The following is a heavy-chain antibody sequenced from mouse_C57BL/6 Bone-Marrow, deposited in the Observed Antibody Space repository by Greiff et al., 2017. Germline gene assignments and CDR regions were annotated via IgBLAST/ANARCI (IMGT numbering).Heavy chain of an antibody. V-gene: IGHV1-26*01. J-gene: IGHJ2*01. CDR2: INPNNGGT. CDR3: ARRPLVYFDY. CDR1: GYTFTDYY. Sequence: VQLQQSGPELVKPGASVKISCKASGYTFTDYYMNWVKQSHGKSLEWIGDINPNNGGTSYNQKFKGKATLTVDKSSSTAYMELCSLTSEDSAVYYCARRPLVYFDYWGQGTTLTVSS.